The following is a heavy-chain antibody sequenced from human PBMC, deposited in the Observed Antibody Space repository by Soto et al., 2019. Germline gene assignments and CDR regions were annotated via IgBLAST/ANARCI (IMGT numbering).Heavy chain of an antibody. D-gene: IGHD3-9*01. CDR3: AQITPFDFKGYYFDY. J-gene: IGHJ4*02. Sequence: ASVKVSCKVSGYTLTELSMHWVRQAPGKGLEWMGGFDPEDGETIYAQKFQGRLTITKDSPGGQVVLTMTDMDPVDTGTYYCAQITPFDFKGYYFDYWGPGILVTVSS. CDR2: FDPEDGET. CDR1: GYTLTELS. V-gene: IGHV1-24*01.